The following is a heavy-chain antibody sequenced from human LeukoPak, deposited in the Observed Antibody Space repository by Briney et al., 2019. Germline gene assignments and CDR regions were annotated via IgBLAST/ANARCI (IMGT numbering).Heavy chain of an antibody. CDR3: ATVPISWGSSGQNYYSYYMDV. CDR2: MNPNSGNT. J-gene: IGHJ6*03. V-gene: IGHV1-8*01. CDR1: GYTLTSYD. Sequence: SVTVSCKASGYTLTSYDINWVRQATAQGLEWMGWMNPNSGNTGYAQKFQGRVTMTRNTSISTAYMQLRSLRSEDTAVYHWATVPISWGSSGQNYYSYYMDVWGRGTTVTVSS. D-gene: IGHD6-6*01.